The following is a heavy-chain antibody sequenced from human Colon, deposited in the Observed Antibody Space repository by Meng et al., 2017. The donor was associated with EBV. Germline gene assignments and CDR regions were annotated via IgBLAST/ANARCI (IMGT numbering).Heavy chain of an antibody. D-gene: IGHD3-22*01. V-gene: IGHV4-30-4*01. J-gene: IGHJ5*02. Sequence: GQLQGSGPGLLKPSQTLSLTCAVSGGSISSGGYYWSWIRQPPGKGLEWIGYIYYSGSTYYIPSLKSRVTISVDTAKNQFSLKLSSVTAADTAVYYCARSAMISAWFDPWGQGTLVTVSS. CDR1: GGSISSGGYY. CDR3: ARSAMISAWFDP. CDR2: IYYSGST.